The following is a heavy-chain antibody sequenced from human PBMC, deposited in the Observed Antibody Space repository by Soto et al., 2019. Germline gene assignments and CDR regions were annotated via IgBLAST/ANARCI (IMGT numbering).Heavy chain of an antibody. CDR1: GYTFTNFA. V-gene: IGHV1-3*01. D-gene: IGHD6-13*01. J-gene: IGHJ6*02. Sequence: ASVKVSCKASGYTFTNFAMHWVRQAPGQRLEWMGWINAGNGNTKYSQKFQGRVSITRDTSASTAYMELSSLRSEDTAVYYCARAGGYSRTTPNPRAYDMDVWGQGTTVTVSS. CDR2: INAGNGNT. CDR3: ARAGGYSRTTPNPRAYDMDV.